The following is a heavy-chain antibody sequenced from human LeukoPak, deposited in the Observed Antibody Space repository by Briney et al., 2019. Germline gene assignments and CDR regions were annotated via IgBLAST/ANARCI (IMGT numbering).Heavy chain of an antibody. J-gene: IGHJ4*02. CDR1: GFTFDDYA. V-gene: IGHV3-9*03. Sequence: GGSLRLSCAASGFTFDDYAMHWVRQAPGKGLEWVSGISWNSGSIGYADSVKGRFTISRDNAKNSLYLQMDSLRAEDMALYYCAKENPTGDYFDYWGQGTLVTVSS. D-gene: IGHD7-27*01. CDR3: AKENPTGDYFDY. CDR2: ISWNSGSI.